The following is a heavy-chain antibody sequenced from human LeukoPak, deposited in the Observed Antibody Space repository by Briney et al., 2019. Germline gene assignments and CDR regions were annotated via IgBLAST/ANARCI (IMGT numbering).Heavy chain of an antibody. V-gene: IGHV4-59*01. CDR1: GGSITYY. Sequence: PSETPSLTCTVSGGSITYYWNWIRQTPGKGLEWIAYIHYSGSTNYNPSLKSRVTISVDTSKNQFSLKLSSVTTADTAVYYCARGRLYFDYWGQGTLVTVSS. CDR3: ARGRLYFDY. D-gene: IGHD1-1*01. CDR2: IHYSGST. J-gene: IGHJ4*02.